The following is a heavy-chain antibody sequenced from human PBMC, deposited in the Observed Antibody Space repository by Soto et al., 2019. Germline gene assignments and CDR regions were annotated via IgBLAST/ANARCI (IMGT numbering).Heavy chain of an antibody. CDR1: GFTFTSSA. Sequence: ASAKVSCKASGFTFTSSAVQWVRQARGQRLEWIAWIVVGSGNTNYAQKFQERVTITRDMSTSTAYMELSSLRSEDTAVYYCAADRRYYYDSSGYYPLDVWGQGTTVTVSS. V-gene: IGHV1-58*01. D-gene: IGHD3-22*01. J-gene: IGHJ6*02. CDR3: AADRRYYYDSSGYYPLDV. CDR2: IVVGSGNT.